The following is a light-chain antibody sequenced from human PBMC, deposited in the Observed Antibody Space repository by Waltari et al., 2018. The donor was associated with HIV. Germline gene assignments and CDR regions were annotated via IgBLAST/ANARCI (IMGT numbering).Light chain of an antibody. Sequence: QSVLTQPPSASGTPGHSVTISCSGSSYNFGSNTVNWYQQFPGTAPKLLIYSHSRRPSGVRERFSCSKSGTAACRGISGLQSEDEAVYYCAAWDDSLDGWVFGGGTNLTVL. CDR2: SHS. CDR1: SYNFGSNT. J-gene: IGLJ3*02. V-gene: IGLV1-44*01. CDR3: AAWDDSLDGWV.